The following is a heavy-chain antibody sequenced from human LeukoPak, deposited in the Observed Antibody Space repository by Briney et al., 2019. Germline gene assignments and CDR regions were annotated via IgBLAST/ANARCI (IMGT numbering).Heavy chain of an antibody. D-gene: IGHD2-15*01. CDR1: GGSFSGYY. Sequence: SETLSLTCAVYGGSFSGYYWSWIRQPPGKGLEWIGSIYYSGSTYYNPSLKSRVTISVDTSNNQFSLKLTSVTAADAAVYYCARHCTGDDCYSVFDRWGQGTLVTVSS. CDR2: IYYSGST. CDR3: ARHCTGDDCYSVFDR. J-gene: IGHJ5*02. V-gene: IGHV4-34*01.